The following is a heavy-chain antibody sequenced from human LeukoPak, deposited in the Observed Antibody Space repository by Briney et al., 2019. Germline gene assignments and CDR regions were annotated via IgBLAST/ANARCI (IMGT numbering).Heavy chain of an antibody. CDR1: GFTISSHG. V-gene: IGHV3-30*18. CDR2: ISYDGNSK. CDR3: AKDWGSSGWYNYFDP. J-gene: IGHJ5*02. D-gene: IGHD6-19*01. Sequence: GGSLRLSCAVSGFTISSHGMHWVRQAPGKGLEWVAMISYDGNSKYYGDSVKGRFTISRDNSKNTLYLQMDSLRTEDTAVYYCAKDWGSSGWYNYFDPWGQGTLVTVCS.